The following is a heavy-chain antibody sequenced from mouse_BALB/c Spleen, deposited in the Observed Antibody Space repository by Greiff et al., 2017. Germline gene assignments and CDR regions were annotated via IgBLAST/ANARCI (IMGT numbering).Heavy chain of an antibody. CDR3: ARQLSSDYYGSSYDAMDY. D-gene: IGHD1-1*01. Sequence: DVKLVESGGGLVKPGGSLKLSCAASGFTFSSYAMSWVRQTPEKRLEWVATISSGGSYTYYPDSVKGRFTISRDNAKNTLYLQMSSLRSEDTAMYYCARQLSSDYYGSSYDAMDYWGQGTSVTVSS. J-gene: IGHJ4*01. CDR1: GFTFSSYA. V-gene: IGHV5-9-3*01. CDR2: ISSGGSYT.